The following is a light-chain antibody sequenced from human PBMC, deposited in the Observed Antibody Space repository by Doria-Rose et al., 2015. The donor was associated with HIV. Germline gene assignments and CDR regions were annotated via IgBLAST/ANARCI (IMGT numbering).Light chain of an antibody. Sequence: EIVLTQSPGTLSSSPGERATLSCRASQSFSSTYLAWYQQKPGQAPSLLIYDGSTRATGIPDRFSASGSGTDFTLTINRLEPEDFALYYCHQYGTPWTFGQGTKVEI. J-gene: IGKJ1*01. CDR1: QSFSSTY. V-gene: IGKV3-20*01. CDR2: DGS. CDR3: HQYGTPWT.